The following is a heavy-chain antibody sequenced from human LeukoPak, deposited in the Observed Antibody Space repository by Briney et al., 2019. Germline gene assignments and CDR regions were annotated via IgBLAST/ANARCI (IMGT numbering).Heavy chain of an antibody. CDR1: GGSISRYY. V-gene: IGHV4-59*01. D-gene: IGHD5-24*01. Sequence: SETLSLTCSVSGGSISRYYWSWVRQPPGKGLEWIGYIYNNASTSYSPSLKSRLFMSVDTSTNKVSLKLRSVTEADTAIYYCAREGRDGYNEYWGQGTLVIVSS. J-gene: IGHJ4*02. CDR3: AREGRDGYNEY. CDR2: IYNNAST.